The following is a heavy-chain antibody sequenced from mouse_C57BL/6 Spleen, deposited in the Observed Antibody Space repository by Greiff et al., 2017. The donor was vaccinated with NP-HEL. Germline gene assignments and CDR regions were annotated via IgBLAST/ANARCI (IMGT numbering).Heavy chain of an antibody. CDR3: ARRDYSNWFAY. J-gene: IGHJ3*01. CDR2: IYPGSGNT. D-gene: IGHD2-5*01. Sequence: QVQLQQSGPELVKPGASVKISCKASGYSFTSYYIHWVKQRPGQGLEWIGWIYPGSGNTKYNEKFKGKATLTADTSSSTAYMQLSSLTSEDSAVYYCARRDYSNWFAYWGQGTLVTVSA. CDR1: GYSFTSYY. V-gene: IGHV1-66*01.